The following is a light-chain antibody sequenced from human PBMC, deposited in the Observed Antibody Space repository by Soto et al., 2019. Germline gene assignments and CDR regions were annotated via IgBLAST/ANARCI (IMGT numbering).Light chain of an antibody. J-gene: IGLJ2*01. CDR2: DVN. Sequence: QSALTQPASVSGSPGQSITISCSGTSGDIGSSYYVSWFQHHPGEAPKIILFDVNNRPSGVSDRFSGSKSGNTASLTTSGLQAEDEADYYCSSFTSRDTLLFGGGTKLTVL. CDR3: SSFTSRDTLL. CDR1: SGDIGSSYY. V-gene: IGLV2-14*03.